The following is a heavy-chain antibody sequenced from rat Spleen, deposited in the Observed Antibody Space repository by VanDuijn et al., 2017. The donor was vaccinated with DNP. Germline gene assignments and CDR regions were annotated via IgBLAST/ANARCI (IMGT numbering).Heavy chain of an antibody. CDR1: GFTFSNYG. CDR2: ISTSGGST. J-gene: IGHJ3*01. D-gene: IGHD1-12*03. V-gene: IGHV5-27*01. Sequence: EVQLVESGGGLVQPGRSLKLSCAASGFTFSNYGMAWVRQAPKKGLEWVATISTSGGSTYYRDSVKGRFTISRDNAKSTLYLQMDSLRSEDTATYYCTTVVPFDYWGQGTLVTVSS. CDR3: TTVVPFDY.